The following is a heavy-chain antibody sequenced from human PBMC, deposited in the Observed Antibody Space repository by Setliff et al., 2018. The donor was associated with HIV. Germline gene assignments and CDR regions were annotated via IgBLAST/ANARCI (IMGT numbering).Heavy chain of an antibody. CDR2: IYHSGST. J-gene: IGHJ4*02. D-gene: IGHD3-22*01. Sequence: SETLSLTCTVSGVSITNGTFYWNWIRQPAGKGLEWIGEIYHSGSTNYNPSLKSRVTISIDKSKNQFSLKLSSVTAADTAVYYCGGNGYYSIDYWGQGTLVTVSS. CDR3: GGNGYYSIDY. CDR1: GVSITNGTFY. V-gene: IGHV4-61*10.